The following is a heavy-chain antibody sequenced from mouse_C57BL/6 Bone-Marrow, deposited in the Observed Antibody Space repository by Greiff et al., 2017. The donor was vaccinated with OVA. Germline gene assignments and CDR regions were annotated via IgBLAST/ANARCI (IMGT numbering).Heavy chain of an antibody. J-gene: IGHJ2*01. V-gene: IGHV14-2*01. CDR3: APGYGSSYTDY. CDR1: GFNIKDYY. CDR2: IDPEDGET. Sequence: EVQLQESGAELVKPGASVKLSCTASGFNIKDYYMHWVKQRTEQGLEWIGRIDPEDGETKYAPNFQGKATITADTSSNTAYLQLSSLTSEDTAVYYCAPGYGSSYTDYWGQGTTLTVSS. D-gene: IGHD1-1*01.